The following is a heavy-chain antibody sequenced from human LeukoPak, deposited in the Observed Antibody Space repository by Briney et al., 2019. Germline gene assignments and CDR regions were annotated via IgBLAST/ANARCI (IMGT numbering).Heavy chain of an antibody. D-gene: IGHD2-2*01. J-gene: IGHJ6*02. CDR3: VRVEIGTYHGMDV. Sequence: GGSLRLSCAASGFTFSSYAMSWVRQAPGEGLVWVSRIKTDGTITNYADSVKGRFTISRDNAKNTLYLQMNSLRVEDTAVYYCVRVEIGTYHGMDVWGQGTTVTVSS. CDR1: GFTFSSYA. V-gene: IGHV3-74*01. CDR2: IKTDGTIT.